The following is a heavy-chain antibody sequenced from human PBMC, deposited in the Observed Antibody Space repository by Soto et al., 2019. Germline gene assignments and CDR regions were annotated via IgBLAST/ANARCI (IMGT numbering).Heavy chain of an antibody. CDR2: VSYNGNT. V-gene: IGHV4-59*07. D-gene: IGHD4-17*01. CDR1: GGSNTPYY. CDR3: ARPQYTVATAFDV. J-gene: IGHJ3*01. Sequence: QVQLKESGPGLVKPADTLSLKCTVSGGSNTPYYWSWIRQTPGGGLEWIGYVSYNGNTNYNPSLKSRVSISADTSKNEFSLKLTSLTAADAAIYFRARPQYTVATAFDVWGQGSMVAVSS.